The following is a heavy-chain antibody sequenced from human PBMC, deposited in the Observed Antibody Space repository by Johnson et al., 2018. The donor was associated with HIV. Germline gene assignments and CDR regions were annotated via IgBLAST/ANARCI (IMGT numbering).Heavy chain of an antibody. Sequence: MLLVESGGGLVQPGGSLRLSCAASGFTVSSNYMSWVRQAPGKGLEWVSVIYSGGSTYYADSVKGRFTISRDNAKNSLYLQMNSLRAEDTAVYYCARDFRAAAGNDAFDIWGQGTMVTVSP. J-gene: IGHJ3*02. V-gene: IGHV3-66*01. CDR3: ARDFRAAAGNDAFDI. D-gene: IGHD6-13*01. CDR2: IYSGGST. CDR1: GFTVSSNY.